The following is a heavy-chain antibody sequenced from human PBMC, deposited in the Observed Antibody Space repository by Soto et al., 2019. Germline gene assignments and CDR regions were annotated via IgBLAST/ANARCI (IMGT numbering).Heavy chain of an antibody. CDR3: TTDSWQWLFDY. J-gene: IGHJ4*02. CDR1: GFTFSNAW. CDR2: IKSKTDGGTT. Sequence: GGSLRLSCAASGFTFSNAWMSWVRQAPGKGLEWVGRIKSKTDGGTTDYAAPVKGRFTISRDDSKNTLYLQMNSLKTEDTAVYYRTTDSWQWLFDYWGQGTLVTVSS. V-gene: IGHV3-15*01. D-gene: IGHD6-19*01.